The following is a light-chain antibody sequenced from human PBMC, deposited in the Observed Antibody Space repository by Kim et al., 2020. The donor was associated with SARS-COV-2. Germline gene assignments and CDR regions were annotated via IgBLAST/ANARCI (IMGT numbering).Light chain of an antibody. V-gene: IGKV4-1*01. J-gene: IGKJ2*01. CDR2: WAS. CDR3: QQHDSVPYT. Sequence: DIVMTQSPDSLVVSLGERATINCKSSQSVLYSSNNKNYLTWYQQKPGQPPKLLIYWASTRESGVPDRFSGSGSGTDFTLTISSLRAEDVAVYYCQQHDSVPYTFGQGTKLEI. CDR1: QSVLYSSNNKNY.